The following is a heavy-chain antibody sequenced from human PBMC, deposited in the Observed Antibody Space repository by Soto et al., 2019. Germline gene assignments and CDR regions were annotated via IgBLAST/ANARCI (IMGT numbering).Heavy chain of an antibody. CDR2: IYSIWSS. J-gene: IGHJ6*02. CDR1: GGSIRSSSY. CDR3: RRSSRYSTDV. Sequence: QLQLQESGPGLVKPAETLSLTCTVSGGSIRSSSYWGWIRQPPGKGLEWIGSIYSIWSSYYNPSLKGRVTISADTSKNQFSLNLISVTAADTAVDYCRRSSRYSTDVWGQGTTVTVSS. V-gene: IGHV4-39*01. D-gene: IGHD2-2*01.